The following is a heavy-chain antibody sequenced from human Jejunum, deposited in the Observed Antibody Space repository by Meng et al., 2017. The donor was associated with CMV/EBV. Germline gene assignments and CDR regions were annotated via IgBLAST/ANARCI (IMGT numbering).Heavy chain of an antibody. J-gene: IGHJ4*02. CDR1: TFSGSA. CDR2: SRSKTYSYAT. CDR3: TRVVPAASTAFFDY. V-gene: IGHV3-73*01. Sequence: TFSGSAMHWVRQASGKGLEWVGRSRSKTYSYATAYAASVKGRLTISRDESKNTAYLQMNSLKAEDTALYYCTRVVPAASTAFFDYWGQGTLVTVSS. D-gene: IGHD2-2*01.